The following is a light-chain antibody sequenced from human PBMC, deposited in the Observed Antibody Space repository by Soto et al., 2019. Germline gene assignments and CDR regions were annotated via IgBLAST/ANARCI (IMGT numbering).Light chain of an antibody. CDR3: CSFVRTNGLL. V-gene: IGLV2-23*02. J-gene: IGLJ2*01. Sequence: QSVLTQPASVSGSPGQSITISCTGTSIDVGSYDLVSWYQHHSGKAPKIIIYEVNKRPSGISDRFSGSKCGNTASLTISGLQAEDEADYFCCSFVRTNGLLFGGGTKLTVL. CDR2: EVN. CDR1: SIDVGSYDL.